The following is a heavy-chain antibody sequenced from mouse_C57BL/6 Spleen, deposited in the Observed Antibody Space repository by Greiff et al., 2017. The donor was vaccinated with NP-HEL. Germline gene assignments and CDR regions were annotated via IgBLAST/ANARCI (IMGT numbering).Heavy chain of an antibody. Sequence: DVMLVESGGGLVKPGGSLKLSCAASGFTFSDYGMHWVRQAPEKGLEWVAYISSGSSTIYYADTVKGRFTISRDNAKNTLFLQMTSLRSEDTAMYYCARSEPWFAYWGQGTLVTVSA. CDR1: GFTFSDYG. CDR2: ISSGSSTI. V-gene: IGHV5-17*01. CDR3: ARSEPWFAY. J-gene: IGHJ3*01.